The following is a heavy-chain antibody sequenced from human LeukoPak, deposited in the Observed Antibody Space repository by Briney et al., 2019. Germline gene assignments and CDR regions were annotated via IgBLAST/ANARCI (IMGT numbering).Heavy chain of an antibody. CDR1: GFAFSSYG. V-gene: IGHV3-33*06. Sequence: QPGGSLRLSCAASGFAFSSYGMHWVRQAPGKGLEWVAVIWYDGSKKYYADSVKGRFTISRDNSKNTLYLQMNSLRAEDTAVFYCGKLFYSSGMYHFDYWGQGTLVTVSS. J-gene: IGHJ4*02. CDR3: GKLFYSSGMYHFDY. D-gene: IGHD3-10*01. CDR2: IWYDGSKK.